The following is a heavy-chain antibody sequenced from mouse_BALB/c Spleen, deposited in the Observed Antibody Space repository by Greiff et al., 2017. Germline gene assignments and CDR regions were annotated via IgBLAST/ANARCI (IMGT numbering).Heavy chain of an antibody. Sequence: EVKVVESGGGLVQPGGSRKLSCAASGFTFSSFGMHWVRQAPEKGLEWVAYISSGSSTIYYADTVKGRFTISRDNPKNTLFLQMTSLRSEDTAMYYCARWGREAMDYWGQGTSVTVSS. V-gene: IGHV5-17*02. CDR3: ARWGREAMDY. CDR1: GFTFSSFG. CDR2: ISSGSSTI. J-gene: IGHJ4*01. D-gene: IGHD3-3*01.